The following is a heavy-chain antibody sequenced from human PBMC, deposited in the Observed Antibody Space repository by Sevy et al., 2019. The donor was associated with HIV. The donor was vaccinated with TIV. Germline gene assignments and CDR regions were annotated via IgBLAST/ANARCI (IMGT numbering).Heavy chain of an antibody. CDR3: AKGGGGHYDPDEIGYYFYYYNMDV. V-gene: IGHV3-23*01. Sequence: GGSLRLSCAVSGFSFDSYGMTWVRQAPGKGLEWVSGISGSGTRTYYADSVKGRFSISRDNSKNRLYLQMNSLRSEDTGLDFWAKGGGGHYDPDEIGYYFYYYNMDVWGKGTTVTVSS. J-gene: IGHJ6*03. CDR2: ISGSGTRT. CDR1: GFSFDSYG. D-gene: IGHD3-22*01.